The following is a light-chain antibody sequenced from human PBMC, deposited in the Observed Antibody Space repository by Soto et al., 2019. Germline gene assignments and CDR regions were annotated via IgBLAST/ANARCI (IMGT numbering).Light chain of an antibody. CDR1: SSDVGAYKH. V-gene: IGLV2-14*03. J-gene: IGLJ1*01. CDR3: SSFTGTTTLDV. Sequence: QSALTQPASVSGSPGQSITISCTGTSSDVGAYKHVSWYQQHPGKVPKLIIYGVSNRPSGVSNRFSGSKSGNTAFLTISGLQPEDEADYYCSSFTGTTTLDVFGTGTKVTVL. CDR2: GVS.